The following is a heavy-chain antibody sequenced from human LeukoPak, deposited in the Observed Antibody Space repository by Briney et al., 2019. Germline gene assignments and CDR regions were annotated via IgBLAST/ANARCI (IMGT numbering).Heavy chain of an antibody. J-gene: IGHJ5*02. CDR3: AAYSVTRGCFDP. Sequence: PSETLSLTCTVSGGSISSSSYYWSWIRQPPGKGLEWIGSRLYSGNTYYNASLESRVTISVDLSNSQFSLELTSVTAADTALYYCAAYSVTRGCFDPWGQGTLVSVSS. CDR2: RLYSGNT. CDR1: GGSISSSSYY. V-gene: IGHV4-39*07. D-gene: IGHD5/OR15-5a*01.